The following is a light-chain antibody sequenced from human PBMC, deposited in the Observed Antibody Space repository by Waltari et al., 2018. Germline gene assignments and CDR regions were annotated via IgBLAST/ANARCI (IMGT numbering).Light chain of an antibody. V-gene: IGLV2-23*01. Sequence: QSALTQPASVSGSPGQSITISCTGTSSDVGSYNLGTWYQQHPGKAPQLLIYEGRKRPTLLSNRLAASKSGNTASLTVSGLQAEDEADYYCCSDAGSSTVVFGGGTHLTVL. J-gene: IGLJ2*01. CDR1: SSDVGSYNL. CDR3: CSDAGSSTVV. CDR2: EGR.